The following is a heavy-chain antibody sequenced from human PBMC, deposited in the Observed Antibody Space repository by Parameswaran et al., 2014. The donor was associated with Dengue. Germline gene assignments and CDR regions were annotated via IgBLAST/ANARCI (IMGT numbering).Heavy chain of an antibody. J-gene: IGHJ6*02. V-gene: IGHV1-46*01. Sequence: WVRQAPGQGLEWMGIINPSGGSTSYAQKFQGRVTMTRDTSTSTVYMELSSLRSEDTAVYYCARELGYCSSTSCYTRYYYYGMDVWGQGTTVTVSS. D-gene: IGHD2-2*02. CDR3: ARELGYCSSTSCYTRYYYYGMDV. CDR2: INPSGGST.